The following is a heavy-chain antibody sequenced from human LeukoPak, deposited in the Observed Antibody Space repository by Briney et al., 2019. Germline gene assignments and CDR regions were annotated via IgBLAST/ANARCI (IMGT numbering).Heavy chain of an antibody. CDR2: IYYSGST. V-gene: IGHV4-39*01. Sequence: KSSETLSLTCTVSGGSISSSSYYWGWIRRPPGKGLEWIGSIYYSGSTYYNPSLKSRVTISVDTSKNQFSLKLSSVTAADTAVCYCARLLETVEMATFWFDPWGQGTLVTVSS. CDR3: ARLLETVEMATFWFDP. D-gene: IGHD5-24*01. CDR1: GGSISSSSYY. J-gene: IGHJ5*02.